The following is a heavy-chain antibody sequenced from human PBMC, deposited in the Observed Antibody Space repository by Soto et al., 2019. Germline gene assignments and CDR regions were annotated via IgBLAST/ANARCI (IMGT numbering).Heavy chain of an antibody. CDR3: ARDFGMGFGVRGANY. CDR1: GFTFSSYW. Sequence: EVQLVESGGGLVQPGGSLRLSCAASGFTFSSYWMHWVRQAPGKGLVWVSRINSDGSTTTYAGSVKGRFTISRDNAKNTLFLQMNSLRADDTAVYYCARDFGMGFGVRGANYWGQGTLVTVSS. CDR2: INSDGSTT. J-gene: IGHJ4*02. D-gene: IGHD3-10*01. V-gene: IGHV3-74*01.